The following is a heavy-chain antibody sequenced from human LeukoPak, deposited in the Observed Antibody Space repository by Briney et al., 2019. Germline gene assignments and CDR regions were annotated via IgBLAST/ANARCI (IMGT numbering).Heavy chain of an antibody. CDR1: GFTFSTSA. Sequence: PGGSLRLSCAASGFTFSTSAMSWVRQAPGKGLEWVSTISGGDGSTFYADSVKGRFTLSRDSSKNTLFLQMDSLRAGDTALYFRAKGSSAYYQGALYIDHWGQGTQVTVSS. V-gene: IGHV3-23*01. J-gene: IGHJ4*02. D-gene: IGHD3-22*01. CDR2: ISGGDGST. CDR3: AKGSSAYYQGALYIDH.